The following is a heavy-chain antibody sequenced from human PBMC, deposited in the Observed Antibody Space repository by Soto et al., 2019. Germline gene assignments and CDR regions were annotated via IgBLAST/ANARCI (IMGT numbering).Heavy chain of an antibody. CDR3: AHLAMVPDY. V-gene: IGHV1-18*01. D-gene: IGHD3-10*01. J-gene: IGHJ4*02. CDR1: GYTFTSYG. Sequence: ASVKVSCKASGYTFTSYGISWVRQAPGQGLEWMGWINAYNGNTYYAQKLQGRVTMTTDTSTSTAYMELRSLRSEDTAVYYCAHLAMVPDYWGQGTLVTVSS. CDR2: INAYNGNT.